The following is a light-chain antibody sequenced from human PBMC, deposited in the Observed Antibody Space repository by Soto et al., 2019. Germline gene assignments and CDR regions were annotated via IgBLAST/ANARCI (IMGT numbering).Light chain of an antibody. Sequence: QSVLTQPPSVSGAPGQRITISCTGNSSNIGAGYDVNWYQQLPGTAPKVLIYGNTNRPSGVPDRFFGSKSGTSASLAITRLQAEDEADYYCQSYDSSLSGWVFGGGTKLTVL. CDR2: GNT. V-gene: IGLV1-40*01. J-gene: IGLJ3*02. CDR3: QSYDSSLSGWV. CDR1: SSNIGAGYD.